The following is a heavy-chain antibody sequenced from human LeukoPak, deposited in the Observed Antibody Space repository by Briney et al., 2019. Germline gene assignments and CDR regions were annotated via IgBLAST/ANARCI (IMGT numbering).Heavy chain of an antibody. CDR3: AXDSGNY. CDR1: GFTFSSCW. CDR2: IKQDGSEK. Sequence: GGSLRLSCAASGFTFSSCWMSWVRQAPGKGLEWVANIKQDGSEKYYVDSVKGRFTISRDNAKNSLYLQMNSLRAEDTAVYYCAXDSGNYWGQGTLVTVSS. J-gene: IGHJ4*02. D-gene: IGHD3-10*01. V-gene: IGHV3-7*01.